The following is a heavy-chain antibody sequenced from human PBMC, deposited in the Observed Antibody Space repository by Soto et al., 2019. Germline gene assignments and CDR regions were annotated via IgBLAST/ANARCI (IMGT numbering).Heavy chain of an antibody. V-gene: IGHV1-18*01. Sequence: ASVKVSCKASGYTFTSYGISWVRQAPGRGLEWMGWISAYNGNTNYAQKLQGRVTMTTDTSTSTAYMELRSLRSDDTSVYYCARDLMVVRSSYFDYWGQGTLVTVSS. CDR2: ISAYNGNT. CDR3: ARDLMVVRSSYFDY. J-gene: IGHJ4*02. D-gene: IGHD2-15*01. CDR1: GYTFTSYG.